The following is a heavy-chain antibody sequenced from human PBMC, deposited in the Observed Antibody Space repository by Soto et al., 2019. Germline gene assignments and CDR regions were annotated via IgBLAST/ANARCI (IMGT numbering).Heavy chain of an antibody. CDR2: INHSGST. CDR3: ARCPLVGPTQLDY. V-gene: IGHV4-34*01. J-gene: IGHJ4*02. CDR1: GGSFSGYY. Sequence: SETLSLTCAVYGGSFSGYYWSWIRQPPGKGLEWIGEINHSGSTNYNPSLKSRVTISVDTSKNQFSLKLSSVTAADTAVYYCARCPLVGPTQLDYWGQGTLVTVSS. D-gene: IGHD1-26*01.